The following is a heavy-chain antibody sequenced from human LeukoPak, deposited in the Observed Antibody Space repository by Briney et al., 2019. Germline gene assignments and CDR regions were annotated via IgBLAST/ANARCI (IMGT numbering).Heavy chain of an antibody. D-gene: IGHD1-26*01. V-gene: IGHV3-23*01. CDR1: GFTFSTYA. J-gene: IGHJ4*02. CDR3: AKGPGGATIDY. Sequence: GGSLRLSCAASGFTFSTYALSWVRQAPGKGLEWVSGISASGGDTFYADSVKGRFTISRDNSKNTLSLQMNSLRVEDTATYYCAKGPGGATIDYWGQGTLVTVSS. CDR2: ISASGGDT.